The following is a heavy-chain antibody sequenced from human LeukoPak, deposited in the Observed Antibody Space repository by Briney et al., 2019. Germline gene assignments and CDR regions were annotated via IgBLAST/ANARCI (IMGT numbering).Heavy chain of an antibody. CDR2: IYYRGST. CDR1: GGSMSRYY. Sequence: SETLSLTCTVSGGSMSRYYWSWIRQPPGKGLEWIGYIYYRGSTYYNPSLKSRVTIPVDTSKNHVSLKLSSVTGADTAVYYCAGHTAIATLSSLNYWGRRTLVTVSS. J-gene: IGHJ4*02. V-gene: IGHV4-59*04. CDR3: AGHTAIATLSSLNY. D-gene: IGHD2-15*01.